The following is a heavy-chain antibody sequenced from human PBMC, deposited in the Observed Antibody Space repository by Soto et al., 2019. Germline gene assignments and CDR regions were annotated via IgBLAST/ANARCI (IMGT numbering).Heavy chain of an antibody. V-gene: IGHV1-69*01. D-gene: IGHD1-26*01. Sequence: VKVYCKGAGYSFTSYGISWVRQAPGQGLEWMGGIIPIFGTANYAQKFQGRVTITADESTSTAYMELSSLRSEDTAVYYCARGLRSGSYQDYYYYGMDVWGQGTTVTVSS. J-gene: IGHJ6*02. CDR1: GYSFTSYG. CDR2: IIPIFGTA. CDR3: ARGLRSGSYQDYYYYGMDV.